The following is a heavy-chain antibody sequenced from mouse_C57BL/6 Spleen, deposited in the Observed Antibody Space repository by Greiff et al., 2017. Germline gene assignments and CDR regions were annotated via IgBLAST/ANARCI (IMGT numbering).Heavy chain of an antibody. V-gene: IGHV1-72*01. CDR2: IDPNSGGT. CDR1: GYTFTSYW. J-gene: IGHJ2*01. D-gene: IGHD2-4*01. CDR3: ARWGLRLDY. Sequence: QVQLQQSGAELVKPGASVKLSCKASGYTFTSYWMHWVKQRPGRGLGWIGRIDPNSGGTKYNEKFKSKATLTVDKPSSTAYMQLSSLTSEDSAVYYCARWGLRLDYWGQGTTLTVSS.